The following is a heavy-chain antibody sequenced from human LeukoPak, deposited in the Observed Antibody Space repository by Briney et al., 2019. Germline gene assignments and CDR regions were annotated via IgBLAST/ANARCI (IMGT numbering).Heavy chain of an antibody. Sequence: AASVKVSCKASGYTFTSYDVNWVRQATGQGLEWMGWVNPNSGHTGYAQKFQGRVTMTTNTSIGTAYMELSSLRSEDTAVYYCARGAPGSYCSGGSCPYFDYWGQGTLVSVSS. V-gene: IGHV1-8*01. CDR3: ARGAPGSYCSGGSCPYFDY. CDR1: GYTFTSYD. D-gene: IGHD2-15*01. CDR2: VNPNSGHT. J-gene: IGHJ4*02.